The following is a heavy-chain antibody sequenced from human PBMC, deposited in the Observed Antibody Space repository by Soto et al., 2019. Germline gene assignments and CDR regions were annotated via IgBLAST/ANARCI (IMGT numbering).Heavy chain of an antibody. J-gene: IGHJ6*02. D-gene: IGHD1-26*01. CDR3: AKADSGNYYGYYYYGMDV. Sequence: TGGSLRLSCAASGFTFSSYAMIWVRQAPGKGLEWVSVISGSGGSTYYPDSVKGRFTISRDNSKNTLYLQMNSLRAEDTAVYYCAKADSGNYYGYYYYGMDVWGQGTTVTVSS. CDR2: ISGSGGST. V-gene: IGHV3-23*01. CDR1: GFTFSSYA.